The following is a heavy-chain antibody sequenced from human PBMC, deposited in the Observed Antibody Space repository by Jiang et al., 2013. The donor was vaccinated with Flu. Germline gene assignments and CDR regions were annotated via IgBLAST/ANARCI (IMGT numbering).Heavy chain of an antibody. V-gene: IGHV3-21*01. Sequence: VQLLESGGGLVKPGGSLRLSCAASGFTFRTYTMNWVRQAPGKGLEWVSSISNSGTYIYYADSVKGRFTISRDNAKNTLYLQMYSLRAEDTALYYCARDDPYSTSSDGFDIWGQGTVVTVSS. CDR1: GFTFRTYT. CDR2: ISNSGTYI. CDR3: ARDDPYSTSSDGFDI. D-gene: IGHD6-6*01. J-gene: IGHJ3*02.